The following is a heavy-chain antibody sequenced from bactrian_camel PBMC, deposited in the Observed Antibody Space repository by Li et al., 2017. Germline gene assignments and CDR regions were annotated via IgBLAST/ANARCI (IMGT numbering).Heavy chain of an antibody. CDR1: GYRYSRDC. CDR2: IDGNDET. J-gene: IGHJ4*01. Sequence: HVQLVESGGGSVQAGGSLRLSCAKSGYRYSRDCMAWFRQGSGEDREVVATIDGNDETTYADSVKGRFTISKDNARNTLYLQMNNLHVDDSGLYTCGARRRCSDDRPQYQGQGTQVTVS. D-gene: IGHD3*01. V-gene: IGHV3S53*01.